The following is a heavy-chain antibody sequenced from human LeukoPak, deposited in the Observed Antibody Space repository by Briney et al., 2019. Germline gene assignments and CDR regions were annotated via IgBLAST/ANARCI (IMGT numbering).Heavy chain of an antibody. CDR3: ASSIPLWLSYFDY. V-gene: IGHV4-38-2*02. J-gene: IGHJ4*02. CDR2: IYHSGST. D-gene: IGHD5-18*01. Sequence: SETLSLTCTVSGYSISSGYYWGWIRQPPGKGLEWIGSIYHSGSTYYNPSLKSRVTISVDTSKNQFSPKLSSVSAADTAVYYCASSIPLWLSYFDYWGQGTLVTVSS. CDR1: GYSISSGYY.